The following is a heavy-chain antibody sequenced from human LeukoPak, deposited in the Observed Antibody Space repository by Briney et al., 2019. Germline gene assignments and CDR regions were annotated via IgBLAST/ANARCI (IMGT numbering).Heavy chain of an antibody. Sequence: PSETLSLTCTVSGRSISPHYWSWFRQAPGRGLEWIGYIFSSGGTTYKPSPKSRVTLSVDTSKNQFSLRLDSVTPADTAVYFCAAGTYNGGWTPWGPGTLVTVSS. CDR2: IFSSGGT. V-gene: IGHV4-59*11. D-gene: IGHD6-19*01. J-gene: IGHJ5*02. CDR1: GRSISPHY. CDR3: AAGTYNGGWTP.